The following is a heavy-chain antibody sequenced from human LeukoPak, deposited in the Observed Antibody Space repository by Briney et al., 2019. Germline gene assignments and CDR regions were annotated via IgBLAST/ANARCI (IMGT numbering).Heavy chain of an antibody. Sequence: PGGSLRLSCAASGFTFSSHSMNWVRQAPGKGLEWVSYISSSSSTIYYADSVKGRFTISRDNAKNSLYLQMNSLRAEDTAVYYCARDQQHTLDYWGQGTLVTVSS. CDR3: ARDQQHTLDY. D-gene: IGHD6-13*01. V-gene: IGHV3-48*01. CDR2: ISSSSSTI. CDR1: GFTFSSHS. J-gene: IGHJ4*02.